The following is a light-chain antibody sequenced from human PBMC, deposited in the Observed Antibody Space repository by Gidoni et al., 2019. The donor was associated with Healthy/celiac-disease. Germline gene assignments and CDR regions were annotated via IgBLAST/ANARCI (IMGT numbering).Light chain of an antibody. Sequence: QYVLTQPPSASGTPGQRVTISCSGSSSNIGSNTVNWYQQLPGTAPKLLIYSNNQRPSGVPDRFPGSKSGTSAALAISGLQSEDEADYYCAAWDDSLNGRGVFGGGTKLTVL. CDR3: AAWDDSLNGRGV. CDR1: SSNIGSNT. CDR2: SNN. V-gene: IGLV1-44*01. J-gene: IGLJ3*02.